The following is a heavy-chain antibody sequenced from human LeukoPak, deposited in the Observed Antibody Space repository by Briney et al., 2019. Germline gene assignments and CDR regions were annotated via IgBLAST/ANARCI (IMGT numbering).Heavy chain of an antibody. J-gene: IGHJ4*02. D-gene: IGHD3-22*01. Sequence: SETLSLTCAVYGGSFSGYYWSWIRQPPGKGLEWIGEINHSGSTNYNPSLKSRVTISVDTSKNQFSLKLSSVTAADTAVYYCASTPTYDSSGYNYWGRGTLVTVSS. CDR1: GGSFSGYY. CDR3: ASTPTYDSSGYNY. CDR2: INHSGST. V-gene: IGHV4-34*01.